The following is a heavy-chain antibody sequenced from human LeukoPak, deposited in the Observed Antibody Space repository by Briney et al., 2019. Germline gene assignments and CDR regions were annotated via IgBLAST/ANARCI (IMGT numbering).Heavy chain of an antibody. CDR1: DGSISSCY. CDR3: ARVGVDYSGNIIKYYFDY. V-gene: IGHV4-59*01. Sequence: SETLSLTCTVSDGSISSCYWSWIRQPPGKGLEWIGYIYYSGATNYNPSLKSRVIISVDTSKNQFSLKLSPVIAADTAVYYCARVGVDYSGNIIKYYFDYWGQGTLVTVSS. D-gene: IGHD4-23*01. CDR2: IYYSGAT. J-gene: IGHJ4*02.